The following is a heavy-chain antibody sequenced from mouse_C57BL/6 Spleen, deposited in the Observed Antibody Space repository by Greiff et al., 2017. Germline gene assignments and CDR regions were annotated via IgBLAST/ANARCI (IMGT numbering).Heavy chain of an antibody. CDR2: IYPGDGDT. J-gene: IGHJ2*01. V-gene: IGHV1-82*01. Sequence: QVQLKESGPELVKPGASVKISCKASGYAFSSSWMNWVKQRPGKGLEWIGRIYPGDGDTNYNGQFKGKATLTADKSSSTAYMQLSSLTSEDSAVYFCAREITTVVARMYYFDYWGQGTTLTVSS. CDR1: GYAFSSSW. CDR3: AREITTVVARMYYFDY. D-gene: IGHD1-1*01.